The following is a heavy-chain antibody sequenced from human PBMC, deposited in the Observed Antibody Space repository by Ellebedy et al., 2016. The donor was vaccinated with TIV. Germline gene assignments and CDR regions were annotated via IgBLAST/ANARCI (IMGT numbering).Heavy chain of an antibody. CDR1: GFTFSSYW. CDR3: SRDLFTPYYGAQY. D-gene: IGHD4-17*01. V-gene: IGHV3-74*01. J-gene: IGHJ1*01. Sequence: PGGSLRLSCAASGFTFSSYWMHWVRQAPGKGLVWVSLINSDGSRTTYADSVKGRFTISRDNAKNTLYLQMNRLRAEDTAVYYCSRDLFTPYYGAQYWGQGTLVAVSS. CDR2: INSDGSRT.